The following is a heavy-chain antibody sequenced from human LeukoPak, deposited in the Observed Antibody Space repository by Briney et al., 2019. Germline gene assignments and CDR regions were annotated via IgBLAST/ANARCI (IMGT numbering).Heavy chain of an antibody. CDR3: ARNQEGATIDY. Sequence: ASVKVSCKASGYIFTSYYMHWVRQAPGQGLEWMGMINPSGGSTTHAQKFQGRVTLTRDTSTSTVYVELSSLRSEDTAVYYCARNQEGATIDYWGQGTLVTVSS. CDR1: GYIFTSYY. V-gene: IGHV1-46*03. CDR2: INPSGGST. J-gene: IGHJ4*02. D-gene: IGHD1-26*01.